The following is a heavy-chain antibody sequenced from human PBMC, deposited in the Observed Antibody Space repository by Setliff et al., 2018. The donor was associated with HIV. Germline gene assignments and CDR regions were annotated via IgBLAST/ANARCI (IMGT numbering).Heavy chain of an antibody. Sequence: PSETLSLTCTVSGGSISSTNYFWGWIRQPPGKGLEWIGTIYYHGSTYYNPSLKSRVTISIDTSKNQFSLQLTSVTAADTAVYYCVNPSGAMGDFDSWGQGTLVNVSS. CDR2: IYYHGST. J-gene: IGHJ4*02. V-gene: IGHV4-39*01. CDR1: GGSISSTNYF. D-gene: IGHD3-16*01. CDR3: VNPSGAMGDFDS.